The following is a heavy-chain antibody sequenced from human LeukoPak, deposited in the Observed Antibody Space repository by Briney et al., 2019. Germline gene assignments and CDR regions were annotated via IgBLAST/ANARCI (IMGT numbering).Heavy chain of an antibody. V-gene: IGHV1-46*01. CDR2: INPAGGST. CDR3: ARGRGVHDSHTYDYFDY. D-gene: IGHD3-22*01. Sequence: ASVKVSCTASGYTLTRYYIHSVRQAPGQGLEWMGIINPAGGSTTYAQKFQGSRLTLTRDTSTSTVYMELSSLRSEDTAVYYCARGRGVHDSHTYDYFDYWGQGSLVTVSS. CDR1: GYTLTRYY. J-gene: IGHJ4*02.